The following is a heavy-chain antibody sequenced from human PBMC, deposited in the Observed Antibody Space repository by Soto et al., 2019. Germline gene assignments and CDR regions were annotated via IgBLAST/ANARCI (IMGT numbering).Heavy chain of an antibody. Sequence: PGGSLRLSCAASGFTFSSNAMSWVRQAPGKGLEWVSVISGSGGSTYYADSVKGRFTISRDNSKNTLYLQMNSLRAEDTAVYYCAHTYDFWRGWDGMDVWCQGTTVTVSS. CDR1: GFTFSSNA. CDR2: ISGSGGST. D-gene: IGHD3-3*01. V-gene: IGHV3-23*01. CDR3: AHTYDFWRGWDGMDV. J-gene: IGHJ6*02.